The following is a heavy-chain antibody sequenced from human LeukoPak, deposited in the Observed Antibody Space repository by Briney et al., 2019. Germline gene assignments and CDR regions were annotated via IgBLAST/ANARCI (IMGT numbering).Heavy chain of an antibody. Sequence: PGGTLRLSCAASLLTFSICWMSWAREAPGKGLEWVANIKQDGREKYYGDSVKGRFNIPRDNAKNSLYLQMNSLRGEDTAVYYCARGHGDYDCWGQGTLVTVSS. CDR3: ARGHGDYDC. CDR2: IKQDGREK. D-gene: IGHD4-17*01. CDR1: LLTFSICW. J-gene: IGHJ4*02. V-gene: IGHV3-7*01.